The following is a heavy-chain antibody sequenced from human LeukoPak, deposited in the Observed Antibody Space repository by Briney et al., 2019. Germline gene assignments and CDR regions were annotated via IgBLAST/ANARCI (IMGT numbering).Heavy chain of an antibody. V-gene: IGHV4-39*01. CDR1: SGSISTSNYY. CDR2: IFYSGST. J-gene: IGHJ5*01. CDR3: VRHQYYYGAGSYYVFDS. Sequence: PSETLSLTCTVSSGSISTSNYYWGWVRQPPGKALEWIGNIFYSGSTYYSPSLKSRVTISLDTSRNQFSLKLSSVTAADTAVYYCVRHQYYYGAGSYYVFDSWGQGTLVTVSS. D-gene: IGHD3-10*01.